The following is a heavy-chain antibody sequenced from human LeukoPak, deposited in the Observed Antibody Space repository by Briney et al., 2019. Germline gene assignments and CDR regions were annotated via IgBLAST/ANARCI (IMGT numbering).Heavy chain of an antibody. Sequence: PGGSLRLSCAASGYTFSSYAMHSVRQAPGKGLEWVAVISYDGSNKYYADSVKGRFTISRDNSKNTLYLQMNSLRAEDTAVYYCARDRDIVVVPAAIRGPGGGYGMDVWGQGTTVTVSS. CDR3: ARDRDIVVVPAAIRGPGGGYGMDV. D-gene: IGHD2-2*01. J-gene: IGHJ6*02. CDR1: GYTFSSYA. CDR2: ISYDGSNK. V-gene: IGHV3-30-3*01.